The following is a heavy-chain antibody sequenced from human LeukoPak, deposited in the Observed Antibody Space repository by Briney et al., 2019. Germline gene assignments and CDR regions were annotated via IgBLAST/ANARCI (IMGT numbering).Heavy chain of an antibody. CDR3: ARDARLYYYDRRRDLDY. J-gene: IGHJ4*02. D-gene: IGHD3-22*01. V-gene: IGHV3-21*01. CDR2: ISSSSSYI. Sequence: GGSLRLSCAASGFTFSSYSMNWVRQAPGKGLEWVSSISSSSSYIYYADSVKGRFTISRDNAKNSLFLQMNSLRAGDTAVYYCARDARLYYYDRRRDLDYWGQGTLVTVSS. CDR1: GFTFSSYS.